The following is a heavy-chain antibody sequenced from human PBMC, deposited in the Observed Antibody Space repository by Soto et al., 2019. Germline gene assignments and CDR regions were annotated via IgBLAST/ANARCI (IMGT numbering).Heavy chain of an antibody. Sequence: GESLKISCQASGYSFTTYWIGWVRQMPGKGLEWMGVIYPGDSDSRYSPSFQGHVTISADKSISTAYLQWSSLKASDTAMYYCARRVAVSGTDWFDSWGQGTLVTVSS. CDR2: IYPGDSDS. J-gene: IGHJ5*01. D-gene: IGHD6-19*01. CDR3: ARRVAVSGTDWFDS. CDR1: GYSFTTYW. V-gene: IGHV5-51*01.